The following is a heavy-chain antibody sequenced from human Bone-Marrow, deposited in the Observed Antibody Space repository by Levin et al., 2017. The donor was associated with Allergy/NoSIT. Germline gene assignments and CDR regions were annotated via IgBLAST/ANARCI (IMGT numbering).Heavy chain of an antibody. D-gene: IGHD1-26*01. V-gene: IGHV3-23*01. Sequence: HGESLKISCAASGFTFRNYAMSWVRQVPGKGLEWVSAITGGGDHTFYADSVKGRFTISRDNSKNTLHLQMNSLRGDDTAVYYCAKGTTKWELYDYWGQGTLVTVFS. CDR3: AKGTTKWELYDY. CDR2: ITGGGDHT. J-gene: IGHJ4*02. CDR1: GFTFRNYA.